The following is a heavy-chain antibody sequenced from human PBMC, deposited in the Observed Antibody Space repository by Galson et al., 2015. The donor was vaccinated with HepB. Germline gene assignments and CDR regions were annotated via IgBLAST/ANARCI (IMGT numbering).Heavy chain of an antibody. D-gene: IGHD5-18*01. Sequence: SVKVSCKASGGTFSSCAISWVRQAPGQGLEWMGGIIPIFGTANYAQKFQGRVTITADESTSTAYMELSSLRSEDTAVYYCASGVLRRGGYSYGYGYWGQGTLVTVSS. CDR1: GGTFSSCA. CDR3: ASGVLRRGGYSYGYGY. V-gene: IGHV1-69*13. J-gene: IGHJ4*02. CDR2: IIPIFGTA.